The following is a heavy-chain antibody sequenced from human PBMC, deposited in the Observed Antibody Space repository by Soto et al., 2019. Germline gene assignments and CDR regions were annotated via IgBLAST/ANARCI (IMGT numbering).Heavy chain of an antibody. CDR2: IYYSGST. V-gene: IGHV4-59*01. D-gene: IGHD2-15*01. CDR1: GGSISSYY. J-gene: IGHJ6*03. CDR3: ARGGRVLDCSGGSCYWDYYYYYMDV. Sequence: SETLSLTCTVSGGSISSYYWSWIRQPPGKGLEWIGYIYYSGSTNYNLSLKSRVTISVDTSKNQFSLKLSSVTAADTAVYYCARGGRVLDCSGGSCYWDYYYYYMDVWGKGTTVTVSS.